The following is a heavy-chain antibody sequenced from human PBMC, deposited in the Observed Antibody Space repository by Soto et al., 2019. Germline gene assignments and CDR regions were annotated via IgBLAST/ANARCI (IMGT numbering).Heavy chain of an antibody. J-gene: IGHJ2*01. Sequence: QDQLVQSGAEVKKPGSSVKVSCKAFGGPFSSHTFSWVRQAPGQGLEWMGRIIPALGTTTYAQKFQGRVTRTADESVTTVYMELNSLRTEDTAVYYCARPDFGDYWYFDLWGRGTLVTVSS. CDR1: GGPFSSHT. CDR2: IIPALGTT. CDR3: ARPDFGDYWYFDL. D-gene: IGHD4-17*01. V-gene: IGHV1-69*08.